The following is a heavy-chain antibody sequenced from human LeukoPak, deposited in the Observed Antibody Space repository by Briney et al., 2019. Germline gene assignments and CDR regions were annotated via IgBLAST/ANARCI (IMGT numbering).Heavy chain of an antibody. CDR1: GGSISSYY. Sequence: SETLSLTCTVSGGSISSYYWSWIRQPAGKGLEWIGRIYTSGSTNYNPSLKSRVTMSVDTSKNQFSLKLSSVTAADTAVYYCAREDYDFWSGYYTETVGWFDPWGQGTLVTVSS. V-gene: IGHV4-4*07. CDR3: AREDYDFWSGYYTETVGWFDP. CDR2: IYTSGST. D-gene: IGHD3-3*01. J-gene: IGHJ5*02.